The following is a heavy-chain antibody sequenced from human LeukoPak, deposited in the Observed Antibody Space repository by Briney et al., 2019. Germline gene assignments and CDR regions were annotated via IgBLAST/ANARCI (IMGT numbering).Heavy chain of an antibody. V-gene: IGHV3-7*01. CDR3: AKQLLPPDYFDY. Sequence: PGGSLRLSCAASGFTFSSYWMSWVRQAPGKGQEWVANIKQDGSEKYYVDSVKGRFTISRDNAKNSLYLQMNSLRAEDTAVYYCAKQLLPPDYFDYWGQGTLVTVSS. CDR2: IKQDGSEK. J-gene: IGHJ4*02. CDR1: GFTFSSYW. D-gene: IGHD6-6*01.